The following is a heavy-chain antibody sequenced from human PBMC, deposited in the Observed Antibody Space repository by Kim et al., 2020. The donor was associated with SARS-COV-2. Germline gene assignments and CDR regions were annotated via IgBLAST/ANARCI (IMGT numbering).Heavy chain of an antibody. CDR3: ARDSSNYSNLPYYYYYYMDV. V-gene: IGHV3-11*06. Sequence: RFTISRDNAKNSLYLQMNSLRAEDTAVYYCARDSSNYSNLPYYYYYYMDVWGKGTTVTVSS. D-gene: IGHD4-4*01. J-gene: IGHJ6*03.